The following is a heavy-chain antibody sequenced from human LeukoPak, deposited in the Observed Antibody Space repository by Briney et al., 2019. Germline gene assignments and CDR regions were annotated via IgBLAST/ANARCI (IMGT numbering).Heavy chain of an antibody. V-gene: IGHV5-51*01. Sequence: GESLKISCKGSGYSFTSYWIGWVRQMPGKGLEWMGIIYPGDSDTRYSPSFQGQVTIPADKSVSTAYLQWSSLKASDTAMYYCARQHRGEWGAFDIWGQGTMVTVSS. CDR2: IYPGDSDT. D-gene: IGHD2-8*01. CDR1: GYSFTSYW. CDR3: ARQHRGEWGAFDI. J-gene: IGHJ3*02.